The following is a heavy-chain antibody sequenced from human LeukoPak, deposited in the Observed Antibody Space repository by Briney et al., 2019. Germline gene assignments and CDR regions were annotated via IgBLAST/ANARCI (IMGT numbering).Heavy chain of an antibody. CDR3: ARHFTAYDY. CDR2: IYPGDSDT. J-gene: IGHJ4*02. CDR1: GYTFTTYW. D-gene: IGHD2-21*02. Sequence: GESLKISCKGSGYTFTTYWICWVRQMPGKGLEWMGIIYPGDSDTRYSPSFQGQVTFSVDKSISTAYLQWSSLQASDTAIYYCARHFTAYDYWGQGTLVTVSS. V-gene: IGHV5-51*01.